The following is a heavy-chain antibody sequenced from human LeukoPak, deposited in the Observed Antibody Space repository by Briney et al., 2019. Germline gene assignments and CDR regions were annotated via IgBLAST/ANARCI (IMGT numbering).Heavy chain of an antibody. J-gene: IGHJ4*02. Sequence: GGSLRLSCAASGFTFSGYSLNWVRQAPGKGLEWISYISTAGTTVYYADSVKGRFTISRDNSKNTLYLQMNSLRVEDTAIYYCAKAPQGYNSYALPANWGQGTLVTVSS. CDR3: AKAPQGYNSYALPAN. CDR1: GFTFSGYS. D-gene: IGHD5-12*01. CDR2: ISTAGTTV. V-gene: IGHV3-48*01.